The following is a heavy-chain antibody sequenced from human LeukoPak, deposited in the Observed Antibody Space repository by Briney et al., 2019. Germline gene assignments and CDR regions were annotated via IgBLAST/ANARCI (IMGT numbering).Heavy chain of an antibody. CDR1: GFTFRSHA. V-gene: IGHV3-23*01. Sequence: GGSLRLSCVGSGFTFRSHAMSWVRQAPEKGLEFISGIYENGGTTYYADSVKGRFSISRDNSKNTLYLQMDSLRGEDTAVYYCAKDFRIGYSAHFDYWGQGALVTVSS. J-gene: IGHJ4*02. D-gene: IGHD2-21*01. CDR2: IYENGGTT. CDR3: AKDFRIGYSAHFDY.